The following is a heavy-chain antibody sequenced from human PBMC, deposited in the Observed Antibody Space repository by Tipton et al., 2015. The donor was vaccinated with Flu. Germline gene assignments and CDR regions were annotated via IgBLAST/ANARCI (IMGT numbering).Heavy chain of an antibody. Sequence: SLRLSCVVSGFTFSNSAMTWVRRAPGKGLEWVSTISASASDTHYTDSVKGRFTISRDNSKSALYLQIHSLGADDTAIYYCAKHRYNTGRYYFDYWGQGTLVAVSS. CDR1: GFTFSNSA. J-gene: IGHJ4*02. D-gene: IGHD1-14*01. V-gene: IGHV3-23*01. CDR2: ISASASDT. CDR3: AKHRYNTGRYYFDY.